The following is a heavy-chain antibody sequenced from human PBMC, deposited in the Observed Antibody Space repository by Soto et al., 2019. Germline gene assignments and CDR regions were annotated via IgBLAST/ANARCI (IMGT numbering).Heavy chain of an antibody. CDR3: EKDFTYNDFWRGYSPQIDPTRNWYFDL. CDR1: GFTFSSYA. Sequence: EVQLLESGGGLVQPGGSLRLSCAASGFTFSSYAMSWVRQAPGKWLEWVSAICGSGGSTYYADSVKGRFTISRENSKNTLYLQTNSLRLQDTAVYDGEKDFTYNDFWRGYSPQIDPTRNWYFDLWGRGTLVTVSS. V-gene: IGHV3-23*01. CDR2: ICGSGGST. J-gene: IGHJ2*01. D-gene: IGHD3-3*01.